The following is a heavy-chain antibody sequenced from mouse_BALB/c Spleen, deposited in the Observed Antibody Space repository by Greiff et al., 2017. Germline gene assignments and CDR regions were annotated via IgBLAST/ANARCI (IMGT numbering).Heavy chain of an antibody. D-gene: IGHD3-3*01. J-gene: IGHJ4*01. CDR1: GYAFTNYL. CDR2: INPGSGGT. CDR3: ASRDDCAMDY. V-gene: IGHV1-54*01. Sequence: QVQLQQSGAELVRPGTSVKVSCKASGYAFTNYLIEWVKQRPGQGLEWIGVINPGSGGTNYNEKFKGKATLTADKSSSTAYMQLSSLTSDDSAVYFCASRDDCAMDYWGQGTSVTVSS.